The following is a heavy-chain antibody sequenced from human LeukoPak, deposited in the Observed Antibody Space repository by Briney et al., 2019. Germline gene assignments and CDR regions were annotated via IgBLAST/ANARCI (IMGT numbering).Heavy chain of an antibody. J-gene: IGHJ4*02. V-gene: IGHV3-53*01. CDR1: GFTFSRNY. CDR3: ARGDDYGGAWYYFDC. Sequence: GGSLRLSCAASGFTFSRNYYMNWVRQAPGKGLEWVSVIYSAGTTYYADSVKGRFTISRDNSKNTVYLQMNSLRAEDTAVYYCARGDDYGGAWYYFDCWGQGTLVTVSS. CDR2: IYSAGTT. D-gene: IGHD4-23*01.